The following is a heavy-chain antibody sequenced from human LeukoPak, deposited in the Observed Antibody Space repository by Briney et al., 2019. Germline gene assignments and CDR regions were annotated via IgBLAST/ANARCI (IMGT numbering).Heavy chain of an antibody. CDR1: GGSISSGGYS. CDR2: IYHSGST. Sequence: SQTLSLTCAVSGGSISSGGYSWSWIRQPPGKGLEWIGYIYHSGSTYYNPSLKSRVTISVDTSKNQFSLKLSSVTAADTAVYYCARLQISQYDILTGYYSYYFDYWGQGTLVTVSS. D-gene: IGHD3-9*01. V-gene: IGHV4-30-2*01. CDR3: ARLQISQYDILTGYYSYYFDY. J-gene: IGHJ4*02.